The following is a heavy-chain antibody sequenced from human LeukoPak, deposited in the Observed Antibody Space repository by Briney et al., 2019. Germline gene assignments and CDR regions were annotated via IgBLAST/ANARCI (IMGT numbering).Heavy chain of an antibody. CDR1: GGSISSTTYY. D-gene: IGHD5-24*01. CDR2: IYTSGTT. CDR3: ARHNKVEPTFDY. Sequence: SETLSLTCTVSGGSISSTTYYWSWIRQPAGKGLEWIGRIYTSGTTNYNPSLKSRVTISVDTSKSQFSLKLSSVTAADTAVYYCARHNKVEPTFDYWGQGTLVTVSS. V-gene: IGHV4-61*02. J-gene: IGHJ4*02.